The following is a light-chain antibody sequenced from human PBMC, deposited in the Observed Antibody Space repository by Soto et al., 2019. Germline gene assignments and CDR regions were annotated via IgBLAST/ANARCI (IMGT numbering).Light chain of an antibody. CDR2: GAS. V-gene: IGKV3-15*01. J-gene: IGKJ1*01. Sequence: EVLMTQSPATLSLSPGERATLSCWASETVATNLAWYQQKPGQAPRLLISGASTRAAGISDRFRGSGSGTEFTLTISSLRSDDSAIYYCQQYFEWPPMTFGQGTKVEI. CDR1: ETVATN. CDR3: QQYFEWPPMT.